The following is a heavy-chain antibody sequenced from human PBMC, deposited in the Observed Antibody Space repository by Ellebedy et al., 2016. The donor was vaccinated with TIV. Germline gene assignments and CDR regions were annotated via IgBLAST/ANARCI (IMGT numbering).Heavy chain of an antibody. D-gene: IGHD3-22*01. CDR1: GFTFSIYA. Sequence: PGGSLRLSCAASGFTFSIYAMSWVRQAPGKGLEWVSAISGSGGSTYYADSGKGRFTISRDNSKNTLYLQMNSLRAEDTAVYYCAKVPGITMIVVVITEFDYWGQGTLVTVSS. CDR3: AKVPGITMIVVVITEFDY. V-gene: IGHV3-23*01. J-gene: IGHJ4*02. CDR2: ISGSGGST.